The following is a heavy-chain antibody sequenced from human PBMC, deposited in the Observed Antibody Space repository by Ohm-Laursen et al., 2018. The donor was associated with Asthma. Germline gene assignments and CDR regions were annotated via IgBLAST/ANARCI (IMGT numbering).Heavy chain of an antibody. V-gene: IGHV3-7*01. D-gene: IGHD6-6*01. Sequence: GSLRLSCAASGFTFSSYYMNWVRQAPGKGLEWVANIKQDGTEEFYVDSVKGRFTISRDNAKNLLFLEMINLRAEDTAVYYCATSRRLDYWGQGTLVTVSS. CDR3: ATSRRLDY. CDR1: GFTFSSYY. CDR2: IKQDGTEE. J-gene: IGHJ4*02.